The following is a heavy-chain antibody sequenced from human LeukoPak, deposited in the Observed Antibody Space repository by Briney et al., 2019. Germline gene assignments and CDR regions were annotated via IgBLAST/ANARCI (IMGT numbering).Heavy chain of an antibody. V-gene: IGHV3-43*02. CDR2: ISGDGGST. D-gene: IGHD3-10*01. CDR1: GFTFDDYA. Sequence: PGGSLRLSCAASGFTFDDYAMHWVRQAPGKGLEWVSLISGDGGSTYYADSVKGRFTISRDNSKNSLYLQMNSLRTEDTALYYCAKDIFVITMVRGVIFPDYGMDVWGQGTTVTVSS. J-gene: IGHJ6*02. CDR3: AKDIFVITMVRGVIFPDYGMDV.